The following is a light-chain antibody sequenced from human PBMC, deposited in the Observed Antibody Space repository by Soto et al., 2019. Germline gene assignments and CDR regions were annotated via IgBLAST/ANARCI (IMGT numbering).Light chain of an antibody. CDR2: DVS. Sequence: QSVLTQPASVSASPGPSITISCTGTSSDVGAYDFVSWYQQHPGEVPKLMIFDVSSRPSGVSDRFSGSKSGNTASLTLSGLQAEDEGDYYCSSYTSSSTHVFGSGTKVTVL. CDR3: SSYTSSSTHV. J-gene: IGLJ1*01. V-gene: IGLV2-14*03. CDR1: SSDVGAYDF.